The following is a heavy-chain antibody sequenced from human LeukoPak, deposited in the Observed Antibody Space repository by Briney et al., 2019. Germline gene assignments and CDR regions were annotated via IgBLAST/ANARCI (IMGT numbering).Heavy chain of an antibody. CDR2: ISGSGEAI. CDR1: GFSFTTHN. Sequence: PGGSLRLSCAASGFSFTTHNMNWVRQAPGKGLEWLSYISGSGEAIFYADSVQGRFTISRDNAKNSIYLQMNTLRAEDTAVYYCARTYGSGSLDYGGQGTLVTVSS. J-gene: IGHJ4*02. V-gene: IGHV3-48*01. CDR3: ARTYGSGSLDY. D-gene: IGHD2-15*01.